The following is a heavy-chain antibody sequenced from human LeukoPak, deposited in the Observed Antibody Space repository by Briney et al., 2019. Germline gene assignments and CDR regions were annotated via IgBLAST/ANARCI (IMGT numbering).Heavy chain of an antibody. Sequence: GGSLRLSCAASGFTFSSYSMNWIRQAPGKGLEWVSSISSSSSYIYYADSVKDRFTISRDNAKNSLYLQMNSLRAEDTAVYYCARESPQTDAFDIWGQGTMVTVSS. CDR1: GFTFSSYS. J-gene: IGHJ3*02. V-gene: IGHV3-21*01. CDR2: ISSSSSYI. CDR3: ARESPQTDAFDI.